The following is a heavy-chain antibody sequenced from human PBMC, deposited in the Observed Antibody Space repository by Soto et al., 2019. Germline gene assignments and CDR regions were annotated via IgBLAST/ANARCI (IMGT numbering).Heavy chain of an antibody. D-gene: IGHD3-3*01. V-gene: IGHV3-53*01. CDR1: GFSVSDYY. J-gene: IGHJ4*02. CDR3: VRGPADSMLRLLEWPYGDY. Sequence: PVGSLRLSCAASGFSVSDYYMNWVRQAPGKGLEWVSIIYSGRTTYYADSVKGRFTISRDDSKNTLYLQMNSLRPEDTALYYCVRGPADSMLRLLEWPYGDYCGQRTLVTVSS. CDR2: IYSGRTT.